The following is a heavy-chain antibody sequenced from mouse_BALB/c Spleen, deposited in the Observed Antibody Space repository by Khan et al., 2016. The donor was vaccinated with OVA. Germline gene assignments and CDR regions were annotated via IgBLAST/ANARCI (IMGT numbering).Heavy chain of an antibody. V-gene: IGHV3-2*02. CDR1: GYSITSDYA. J-gene: IGHJ2*01. Sequence: EVQLQESGPGLVQPSQSLSLTCTVTGYSITSDYAWNWIRQFPGNKLEWMGFISYSGNTNYNPSLKSRISITRDTSKNQFFLQLNSVTTEDTATDYCARVYGGDCDYWGQGTTLTVAA. CDR2: ISYSGNT. D-gene: IGHD2-10*02. CDR3: ARVYGGDCDY.